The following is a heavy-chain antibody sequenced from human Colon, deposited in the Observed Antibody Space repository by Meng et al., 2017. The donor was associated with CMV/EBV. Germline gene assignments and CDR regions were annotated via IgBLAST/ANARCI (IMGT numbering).Heavy chain of an antibody. CDR1: VWSISQGGYY. Sequence: SVWSISQGGYYWGCIRQFPGRGLEWIVYIYYTGETFYNPSLKGRLTIAPDTSKNQLSLNLRFMTVADAATYYCVRSRVGHSSPFDFWGHGTLVTVSS. D-gene: IGHD1-26*01. J-gene: IGHJ4*01. V-gene: IGHV4-31*02. CDR2: IYYTGET. CDR3: VRSRVGHSSPFDF.